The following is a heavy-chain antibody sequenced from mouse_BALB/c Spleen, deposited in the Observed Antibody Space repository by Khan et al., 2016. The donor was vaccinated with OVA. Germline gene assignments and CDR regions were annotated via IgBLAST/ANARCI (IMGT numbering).Heavy chain of an antibody. Sequence: QVQLKQSGPGLVQPSQSLSITCTVSGFSLDKYSVHWIRQSPGKGLEWLGVIWRAGSTDYNADFISRLTITKANSRSQVFFKLNSLRSYVTAIYSGAGSGYGYGWGDLFSYWGQQTLVTVSA. CDR3: AGSGYGYGWGDLFSY. J-gene: IGHJ3*01. V-gene: IGHV2-2*03. CDR1: GFSLDKYS. CDR2: IWRAGST. D-gene: IGHD2-14*01.